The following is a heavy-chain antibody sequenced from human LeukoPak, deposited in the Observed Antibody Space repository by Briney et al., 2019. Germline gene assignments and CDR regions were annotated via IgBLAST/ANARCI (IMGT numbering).Heavy chain of an antibody. V-gene: IGHV3-23*01. J-gene: IGHJ6*02. CDR2: ISGSGGST. CDR1: GFTFSSYA. CDR3: AKVVKRGYGSGPPSGMDV. D-gene: IGHD3-10*01. Sequence: GGSLRLSCAASGFTFSSYAMSWVRQAPGKGLEWVSAISGSGGSTYYADSVKGRFTISRDNSKNTLYLQMNSLRAEDTAVYYCAKVVKRGYGSGPPSGMDVWGQGTTVTVSS.